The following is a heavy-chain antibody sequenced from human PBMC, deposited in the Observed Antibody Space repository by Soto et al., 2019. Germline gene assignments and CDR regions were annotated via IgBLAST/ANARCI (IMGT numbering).Heavy chain of an antibody. CDR2: ITANSGSS. CDR1: GLTFSRHA. J-gene: IGHJ4*02. D-gene: IGHD3-3*01. V-gene: IGHV3-23*01. CDR3: AKSPEWPNRYFDY. Sequence: EVQLLESGGGLAQPGGSLRLSCVASGLTFSRHAMVWVRQAPGKGLEWVSTITANSGSSDYGDSVKGRSTISRDNAGSTLFLQMNSLRVEDTATYYCAKSPEWPNRYFDYWGQGTLVTVSS.